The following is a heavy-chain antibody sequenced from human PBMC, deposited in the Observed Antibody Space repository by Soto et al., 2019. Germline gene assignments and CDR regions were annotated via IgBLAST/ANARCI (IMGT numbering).Heavy chain of an antibody. D-gene: IGHD3-3*01. CDR3: AHRVLRTVFGLVTTTAIYFDF. V-gene: IGHV2-5*02. CDR1: GFSLTTSGVG. CDR2: IYWDDDK. J-gene: IGHJ4*02. Sequence: QITLNESGPTPVKPRQTLTLTCTFSGFSLTTSGVGVGWIRQSPGKAPEWLALIYWDDDKRYSPSLKSRLTITKDTSKNQVVLTVADLDPADTATYYCAHRVLRTVFGLVTTTAIYFDFWGQGTPVAVSS.